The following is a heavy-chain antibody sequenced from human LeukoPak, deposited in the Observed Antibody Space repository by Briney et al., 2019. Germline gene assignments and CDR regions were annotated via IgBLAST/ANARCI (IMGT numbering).Heavy chain of an antibody. CDR2: ISSTSSYI. CDR1: GFTFSIYS. J-gene: IGHJ6*03. Sequence: GGSLRLSCAASGFTFSIYSVTWVRQAPGKGLEWVASISSTSSYIYYADSVRGRFTISRDNAQYLAYLQMNSLRAEDTAVYYGARLVRADDSTSPVPYSNYYINAWDEETPVIVSS. CDR3: ARLVRADDSTSPVPYSNYYINA. D-gene: IGHD6-13*01. V-gene: IGHV3-21*06.